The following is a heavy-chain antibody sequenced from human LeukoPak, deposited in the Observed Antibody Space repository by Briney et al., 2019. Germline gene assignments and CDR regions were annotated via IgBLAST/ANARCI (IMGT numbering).Heavy chain of an antibody. D-gene: IGHD2-15*01. CDR2: IYYSGST. CDR3: ARKGRNYYFDY. Sequence: PSETLSLTCTVSGGSISSSSYYWGWIRQPPGKGLEWIGSIYYSGSTYYNPSLKSRVTISVDTSKNQFSLKLSSVTAADTAVYYCARKGRNYYFDYWGQGTLVTVSS. CDR1: GGSISSSSYY. J-gene: IGHJ4*02. V-gene: IGHV4-39*07.